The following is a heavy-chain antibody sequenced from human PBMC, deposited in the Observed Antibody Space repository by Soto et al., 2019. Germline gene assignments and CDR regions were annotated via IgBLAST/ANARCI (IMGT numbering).Heavy chain of an antibody. CDR3: AKLYSMSIIPFQTLYDY. V-gene: IGHV3-30*18. CDR1: GFTFSSYG. Sequence: PGGSLSLSCAASGFTFSSYGMHWVRQAPGKGQERVAVISYDGSNIYYADSVKGRFTISRDNSKITLYLQMNSLRAEDTAVYYCAKLYSMSIIPFQTLYDYWGQGTLVTVSS. D-gene: IGHD2-21*01. CDR2: ISYDGSNI. J-gene: IGHJ4*02.